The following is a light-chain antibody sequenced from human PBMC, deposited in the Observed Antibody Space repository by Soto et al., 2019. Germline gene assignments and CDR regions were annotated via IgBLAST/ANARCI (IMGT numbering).Light chain of an antibody. CDR1: NSDVGGYNY. V-gene: IGLV2-14*01. CDR2: EVS. CDR3: SSYTTISPVV. J-gene: IGLJ2*01. Sequence: QSALTQPASVSGSPGQSITISCTGTNSDVGGYNYVSWYQQHPGKAPKLMIYEVSNRPSGVSNRFSGSKSGNTASLTISGLQAEDEASYYCSSYTTISPVVFGGGTKLTVL.